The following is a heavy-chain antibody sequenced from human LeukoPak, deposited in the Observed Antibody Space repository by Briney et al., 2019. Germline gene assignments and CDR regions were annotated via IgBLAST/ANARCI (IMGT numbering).Heavy chain of an antibody. D-gene: IGHD4-17*01. V-gene: IGHV4-4*07. J-gene: IGHJ4*02. CDR2: INLSGTT. Sequence: SETLSLTCSVSGGSVSSYYWTWIRQPAGKGLEWIGRINLSGTTNYNPSLKSRVTISVDTSKNQFSLKLSSVTAADTAVYYCARHKADYGDVFDYWGQGTLVTVSS. CDR1: GGSVSSYY. CDR3: ARHKADYGDVFDY.